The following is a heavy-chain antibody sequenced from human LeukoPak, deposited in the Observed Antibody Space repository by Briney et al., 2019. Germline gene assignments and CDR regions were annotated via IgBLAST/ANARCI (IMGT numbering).Heavy chain of an antibody. CDR3: ARQYSRGWDVWFDP. Sequence: GASVTVSCKASGGTFSNYAISWVRQAPGQGLEWMGGIIPMSGTTNYAQKFQGRVTITADESTSTAYMELSSLRSEDTAVYYCARQYSRGWDVWFDPWGQGTLVTVSS. J-gene: IGHJ5*02. CDR2: IIPMSGTT. CDR1: GGTFSNYA. V-gene: IGHV1-69*13. D-gene: IGHD6-19*01.